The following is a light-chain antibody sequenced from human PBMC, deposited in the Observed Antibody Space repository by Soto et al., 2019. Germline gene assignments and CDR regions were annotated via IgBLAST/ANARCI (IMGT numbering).Light chain of an antibody. CDR2: DAS. Sequence: EIVLTQSPVTLSLSPGERATLSCRASQSVSAYLAWFQQKAGQPPRLLIYDASDRASGVPPRFSGSGSGTDFTLTITGLEPEDSAVYYCQHYGTSLYTFGQGTKLEIK. CDR1: QSVSAY. J-gene: IGKJ2*01. V-gene: IGKV3-11*01. CDR3: QHYGTSLYT.